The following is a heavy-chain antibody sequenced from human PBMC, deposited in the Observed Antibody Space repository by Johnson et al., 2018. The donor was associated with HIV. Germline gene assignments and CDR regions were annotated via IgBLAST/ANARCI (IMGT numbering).Heavy chain of an antibody. D-gene: IGHD4-17*01. J-gene: IGHJ3*02. CDR3: ARGGLGDYVVAFDI. CDR2: ISFDGSNK. Sequence: QMLLVESGGGVVQPGRSLGLSCTASGFTFSRNAMHWVRQAPGKGLEWVAVISFDGSNKYYADSVKGRFTISRDNSKNTLYLQMNSLRAEDTAVYYCARGGLGDYVVAFDIWG. CDR1: GFTFSRNA. V-gene: IGHV3-30-3*01.